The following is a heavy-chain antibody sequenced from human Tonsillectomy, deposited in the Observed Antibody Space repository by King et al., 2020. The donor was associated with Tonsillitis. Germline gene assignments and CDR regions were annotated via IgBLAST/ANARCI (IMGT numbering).Heavy chain of an antibody. CDR2: IRYNGINQ. J-gene: IGHJ6*02. V-gene: IGHV3-30*02. CDR3: ARAWGGCSGGRGPYYYGLDV. Sequence: VQLVESGGGVVQPGGSLRLSCAASGFTFSDFGMHWVRHAPGKGLEWVAFIRYNGINQYYADSVKGRFTISRDNSKNPLYLQMNSLRADDTALYYCARAWGGCSGGRGPYYYGLDVGGQGTTVTVSS. D-gene: IGHD2-15*01. CDR1: GFTFSDFG.